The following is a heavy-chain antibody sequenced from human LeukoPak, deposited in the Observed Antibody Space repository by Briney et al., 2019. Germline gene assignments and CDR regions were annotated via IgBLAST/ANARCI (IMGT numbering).Heavy chain of an antibody. J-gene: IGHJ4*02. D-gene: IGHD4-17*01. CDR2: IYNSGST. Sequence: SETLSLTCNVSGGSISSYSWSWIRQPPGKGLEWIGYIYNSGSTKYNPSLKSRVTISVDTSKNQFSLKLSAVTAADAAVYYCARLGDYRLKDWGQGTLVTVSA. CDR1: GGSISSYS. V-gene: IGHV4-4*09. CDR3: ARLGDYRLKD.